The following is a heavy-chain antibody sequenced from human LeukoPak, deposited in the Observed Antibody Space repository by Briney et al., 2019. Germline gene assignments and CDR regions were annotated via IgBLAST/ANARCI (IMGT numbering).Heavy chain of an antibody. J-gene: IGHJ3*02. V-gene: IGHV3-21*01. CDR1: GFTFSTYS. CDR3: ARDSPLSFDI. Sequence: GGSLRLSCAASGFTFSTYSMNWVRQAPGKGLEWVSSISSSSSFIYYEDSVKGRFTISRDNAKNSVYLQMNSLRAEDTAVYCCARDSPLSFDIWGQGAMVTVSS. CDR2: ISSSSSFI.